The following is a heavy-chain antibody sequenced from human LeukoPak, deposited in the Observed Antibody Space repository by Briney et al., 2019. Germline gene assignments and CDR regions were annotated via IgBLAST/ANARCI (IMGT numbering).Heavy chain of an antibody. V-gene: IGHV4-39*07. J-gene: IGHJ6*03. Sequence: PSETLSLTCTVSGGSISSSSYYWGWIRQPPGKGLEWIGEINHSGSTNYNPSLKSRVTISVDTSKNQFSLKLSSVTAADTAVYYCARRRVSSSWAMDVWGKGTTVTVSS. D-gene: IGHD6-13*01. CDR1: GGSISSSSYY. CDR3: ARRRVSSSWAMDV. CDR2: INHSGST.